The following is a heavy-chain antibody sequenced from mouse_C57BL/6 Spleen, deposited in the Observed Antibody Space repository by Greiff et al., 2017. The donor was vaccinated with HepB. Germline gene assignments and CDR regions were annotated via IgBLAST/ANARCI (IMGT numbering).Heavy chain of an antibody. CDR2: ISDGGSYT. Sequence: VQLKESGGGLVKPGGSLKLSCAASGFTFSSYAMSWVRQTPEKRLEWVATISDGGSYTYYPDNVKGRFTISRDNAKNNLYLQMSHLKSEDTAMYYCARLPARWFAYWGQGTLVTVSA. V-gene: IGHV5-4*01. CDR3: ARLPARWFAY. CDR1: GFTFSSYA. D-gene: IGHD2-12*01. J-gene: IGHJ3*01.